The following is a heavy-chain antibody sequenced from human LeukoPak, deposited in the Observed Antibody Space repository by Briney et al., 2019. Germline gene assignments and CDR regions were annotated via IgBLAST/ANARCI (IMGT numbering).Heavy chain of an antibody. Sequence: ASVKVSCKASGYTFTSHDINWVRQATGQGLEWMGWINPNSGNTGYAHKFQGRVTMTRNTSTSTAYMELSSLRSEDTAVYYCARGQNLWFGELLALMWGQGTLVTVSS. V-gene: IGHV1-8*01. J-gene: IGHJ4*02. CDR3: ARGQNLWFGELLALM. D-gene: IGHD3-10*01. CDR2: INPNSGNT. CDR1: GYTFTSHD.